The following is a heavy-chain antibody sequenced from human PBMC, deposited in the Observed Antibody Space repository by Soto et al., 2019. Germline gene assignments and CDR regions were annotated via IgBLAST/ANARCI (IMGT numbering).Heavy chain of an antibody. D-gene: IGHD2-15*01. V-gene: IGHV4-59*01. CDR2: IYYSGST. Sequence: LETLSLTCTVSGGSISSYYWSWIRQPPGKGLEWIGYIYYSGSTNYNPSLKSRVTISVDTSKNQFSLKLSSVTAADTAVYYCARDRAPGYCSGGSCYRSYYFDYWGQGTLVTVSS. CDR1: GGSISSYY. CDR3: ARDRAPGYCSGGSCYRSYYFDY. J-gene: IGHJ4*02.